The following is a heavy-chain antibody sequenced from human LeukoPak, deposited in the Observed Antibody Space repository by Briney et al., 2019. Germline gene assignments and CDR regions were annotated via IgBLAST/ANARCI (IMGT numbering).Heavy chain of an antibody. J-gene: IGHJ4*02. CDR2: ISTYNGNT. Sequence: GASVKVSCKASGYTFTTYGISWVRQAPGQGLEWMGWISTYNGNTKYSQKFQGRVTMTTDTSTRTAYMELRSLRSDDTAVYYCARDKTQIWFGEGLWYLDYWGQGTLVTVSS. CDR3: ARDKTQIWFGEGLWYLDY. V-gene: IGHV1-18*01. D-gene: IGHD3-10*01. CDR1: GYTFTTYG.